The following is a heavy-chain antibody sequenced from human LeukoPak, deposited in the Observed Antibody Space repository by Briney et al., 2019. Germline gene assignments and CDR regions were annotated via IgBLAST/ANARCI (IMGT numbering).Heavy chain of an antibody. CDR3: ARGPFPGSLGSRGSADNAFDI. V-gene: IGHV1-46*01. CDR1: GYTFTSYY. Sequence: PRASVKVSCKASGYTFTSYYMHWVRQAPGQGLEWMGIINPSGGSTSYAQKFQGRVTMTRDTSTSTVYMELSSLRSEDTAVYYCARGPFPGSLGSRGSADNAFDIWGQGTMVTVSS. CDR2: INPSGGST. J-gene: IGHJ3*02. D-gene: IGHD1-26*01.